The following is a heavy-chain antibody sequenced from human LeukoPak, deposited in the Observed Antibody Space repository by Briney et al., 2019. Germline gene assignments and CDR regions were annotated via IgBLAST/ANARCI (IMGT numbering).Heavy chain of an antibody. Sequence: SVKVSCKASGGTLSSYAISWVRQAPGQGLEWMGRIIPILGIANYAQKLQGRVTITADKSTSTAYMELSSLRSEDTAVYYCARDGSSGSVDYWGQGTLVTVSS. CDR2: IIPILGIA. J-gene: IGHJ4*02. D-gene: IGHD5-12*01. CDR3: ARDGSSGSVDY. V-gene: IGHV1-69*04. CDR1: GGTLSSYA.